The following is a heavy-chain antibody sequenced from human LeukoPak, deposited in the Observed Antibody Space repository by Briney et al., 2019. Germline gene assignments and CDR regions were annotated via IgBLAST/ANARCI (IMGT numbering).Heavy chain of an antibody. CDR2: IYYSGST. V-gene: IGHV4-31*01. J-gene: IGHJ5*02. CDR3: ARAPDDYGDGWFAP. D-gene: IGHD4-17*01. Sequence: SETLSLTCTVSGGSISSGGYYWSWIRQHPGKGLEWIGYIYYSGSTYYNPSLKSLFTISVDTSTNQFSLKLSSVTAADTAVYYCARAPDDYGDGWFAPWGQGTLVTVSS. CDR1: GGSISSGGYY.